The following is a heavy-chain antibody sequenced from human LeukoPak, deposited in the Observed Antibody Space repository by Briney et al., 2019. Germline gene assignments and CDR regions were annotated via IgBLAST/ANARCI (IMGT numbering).Heavy chain of an antibody. CDR2: ISYGGSNK. V-gene: IGHV3-30*04. J-gene: IGHJ4*02. CDR1: GFTFCRYD. CDR3: ARDPYCSGGSCYSEFRGWFQFDY. D-gene: IGHD2-15*01. Sequence: AVTLCLTCAASGFTFCRYDMLWVPHAQGMGRVGVVIISYGGSNKYYEDSVKGQFTISRDNSKNTLYLQMNSLRAEDTAVYYCARDPYCSGGSCYSEFRGWFQFDYWGQGTLVTVSS.